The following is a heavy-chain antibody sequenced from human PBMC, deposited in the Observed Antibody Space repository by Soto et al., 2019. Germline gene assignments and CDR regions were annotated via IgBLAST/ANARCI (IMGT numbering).Heavy chain of an antibody. CDR1: GGSISSGGYS. Sequence: SETLSLTCAVSGGSISSGGYSWSWIRQPPGKGLEWVGYIYHSGSTYYNPSLKSRVTISVDRSKNQFSLKLSSVTAADTAVYYCARQVRYYDSSGYPDYWGQGTLVTVSS. CDR3: ARQVRYYDSSGYPDY. CDR2: IYHSGST. D-gene: IGHD3-22*01. V-gene: IGHV4-30-2*01. J-gene: IGHJ4*02.